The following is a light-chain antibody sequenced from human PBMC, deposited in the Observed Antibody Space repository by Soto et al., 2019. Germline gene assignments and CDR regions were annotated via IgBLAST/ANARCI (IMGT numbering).Light chain of an antibody. Sequence: EIVLTQSPGTLSLSPGDRATLSCRASQTISSTYLAWYQQKPGQAPRLLIYAASTRATGIPDRFSGSGSGTDFTLTISRLEPEDFAVYYCQQYGSSPKTFGPGTKVDIK. V-gene: IGKV3-20*01. CDR2: AAS. CDR1: QTISSTY. CDR3: QQYGSSPKT. J-gene: IGKJ1*01.